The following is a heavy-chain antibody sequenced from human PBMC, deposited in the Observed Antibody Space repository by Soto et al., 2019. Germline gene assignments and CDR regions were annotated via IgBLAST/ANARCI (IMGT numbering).Heavy chain of an antibody. V-gene: IGHV1-18*01. CDR1: GYTFTSYG. J-gene: IGHJ5*02. CDR3: AKDTGYSGSYHVGFDP. D-gene: IGHD1-26*01. CDR2: ITVYNGNT. Sequence: ASVKVSCKASGYTFTSYGFSWLRQAPGQGLEWMGWITVYNGNTNYAQKFQGRVTMTTDTSTSTAYMELRSLRSDDTAVYYCAKDTGYSGSYHVGFDPWGQGTLVTVSS.